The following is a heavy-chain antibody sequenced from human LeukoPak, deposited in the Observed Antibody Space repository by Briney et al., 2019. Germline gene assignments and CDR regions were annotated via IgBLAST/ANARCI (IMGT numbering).Heavy chain of an antibody. V-gene: IGHV3-43*02. D-gene: IGHD6-19*01. Sequence: PGGSLRLSCAASGFTFDDYAMHWVRQAPGKGLEWVSLISGDGGSTFYADSVKGRFTISRDNSKNSLYLQMSSLRSEDTALYYCARESESSGWYDYWGQGTLVTVSS. CDR2: ISGDGGST. J-gene: IGHJ4*02. CDR1: GFTFDDYA. CDR3: ARESESSGWYDY.